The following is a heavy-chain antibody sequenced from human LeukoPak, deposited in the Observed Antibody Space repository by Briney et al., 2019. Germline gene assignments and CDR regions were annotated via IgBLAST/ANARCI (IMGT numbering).Heavy chain of an antibody. CDR3: ARDTYGAPDS. CDR1: GFTFSRYA. D-gene: IGHD4-17*01. J-gene: IGHJ4*02. V-gene: IGHV3-23*01. Sequence: GGSLRLSCAASGFTFSRYAMSWARQAPGKGLEWVSLIESTGARTYYTDSVKGRFTISRDDSKNTLYLHMTSLRAEDTALYYSARDTYGAPDSWGQGTLVTVSS. CDR2: IESTGART.